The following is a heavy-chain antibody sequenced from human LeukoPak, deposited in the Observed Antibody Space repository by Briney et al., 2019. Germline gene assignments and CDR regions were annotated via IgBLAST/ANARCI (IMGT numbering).Heavy chain of an antibody. Sequence: AAVKVSCKASGYTFTSYGISWVRQAPGQGLEWMGWISAYNGNTNYAQKLQGRVTMTTDTSTSTAYMELSSLRSDDTAVYYCARVYCSGGSCYGRFDYWGQGTLVTVSS. D-gene: IGHD2-15*01. CDR1: GYTFTSYG. J-gene: IGHJ4*02. CDR2: ISAYNGNT. V-gene: IGHV1-18*04. CDR3: ARVYCSGGSCYGRFDY.